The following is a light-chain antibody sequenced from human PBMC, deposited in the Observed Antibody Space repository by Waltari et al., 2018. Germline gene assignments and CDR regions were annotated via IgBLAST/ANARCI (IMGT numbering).Light chain of an antibody. CDR1: QNIFSN. CDR3: QHYYDNPLT. CDR2: AAS. Sequence: QMTQSPSALSASVGDRVTISCRASQNIFSNFAWYKQKPGKAPELLIYAASNLQSGIPSRFSGSGSGTDFTLTISSLQPEDSATYYCQHYYDNPLTFGGGTKVEIK. J-gene: IGKJ4*01. V-gene: IGKV1-6*01.